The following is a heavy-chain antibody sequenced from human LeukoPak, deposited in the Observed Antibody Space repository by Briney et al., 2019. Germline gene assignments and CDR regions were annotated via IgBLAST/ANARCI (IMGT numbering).Heavy chain of an antibody. CDR3: ARGGEAYYYDSSGYYGAFDI. CDR2: IYTSGSP. J-gene: IGHJ3*02. Sequence: KPSETLSLTCTVSGASISSYYWSWVRQPAGKGLEWIGRIYTSGSPYSNPSLKSRVTISADTSKNQFSLKLSSVTAADTAVYYCARGGEAYYYDSSGYYGAFDIWGQGTMVTVSS. D-gene: IGHD3-22*01. V-gene: IGHV4-4*07. CDR1: GASISSYY.